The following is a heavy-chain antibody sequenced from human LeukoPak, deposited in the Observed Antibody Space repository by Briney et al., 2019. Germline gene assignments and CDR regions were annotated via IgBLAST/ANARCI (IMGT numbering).Heavy chain of an antibody. J-gene: IGHJ6*03. D-gene: IGHD3-22*01. V-gene: IGHV5-51*01. CDR2: IYPGDSDT. Sequence: GESLKISCKGSGYSFTSYWIVWVRQMPGKGLEWMGIIYPGDSDTRYSPSFQGQVTISADKSINTAYLQWSSLKASDTAMYYCARMAYYYDSSGSTSDYMDVWGKGTTVTVSS. CDR3: ARMAYYYDSSGSTSDYMDV. CDR1: GYSFTSYW.